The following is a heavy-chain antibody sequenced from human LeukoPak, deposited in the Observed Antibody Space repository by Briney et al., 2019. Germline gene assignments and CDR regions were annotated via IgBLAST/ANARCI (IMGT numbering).Heavy chain of an antibody. CDR2: ISSSSSYI. J-gene: IGHJ4*02. V-gene: IGHV3-21*01. D-gene: IGHD1-7*01. CDR3: ARDVAGTTLGGHDY. CDR1: GFTFSSYS. Sequence: PGSSLRLSCAASGFTFSSYSMNWVRQDPGKGLEWVSSISSSSSYIYYADSVKGRFTISRDNAKNSLYLQMNSLRAEDTAVYYCARDVAGTTLGGHDYWGQGTLVTVSS.